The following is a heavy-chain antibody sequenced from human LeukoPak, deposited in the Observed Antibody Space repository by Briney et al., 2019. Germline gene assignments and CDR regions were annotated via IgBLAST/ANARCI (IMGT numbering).Heavy chain of an antibody. D-gene: IGHD6-13*01. CDR1: GFTFSSYE. V-gene: IGHV3-48*03. CDR3: ARDTGYSSSRRGGH. CDR2: ISSSGSTI. J-gene: IGHJ4*02. Sequence: GESLKISCAASGFTFSSYEMNWVRQAPGKGLEWVSYISSSGSTIYYADSVKGRFTISRDNAKNSLYLQMNSLRAEDTAVYYCARDTGYSSSRRGGHWGQGTLVTVSS.